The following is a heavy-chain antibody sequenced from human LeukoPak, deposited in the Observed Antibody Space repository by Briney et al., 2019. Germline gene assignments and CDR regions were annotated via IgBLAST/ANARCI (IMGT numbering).Heavy chain of an antibody. Sequence: GGSLRLSCAASGFTFSSYAMSWVRQAPGKRLEWVSAISGSGGSTYYADSVKGRFTISRDNSKNTLYLQMNSLRAEDTAVYYCAKKTKIAAAGTYYFDYWGQGTLVTVSS. CDR2: ISGSGGST. V-gene: IGHV3-23*01. J-gene: IGHJ4*02. CDR1: GFTFSSYA. CDR3: AKKTKIAAAGTYYFDY. D-gene: IGHD6-13*01.